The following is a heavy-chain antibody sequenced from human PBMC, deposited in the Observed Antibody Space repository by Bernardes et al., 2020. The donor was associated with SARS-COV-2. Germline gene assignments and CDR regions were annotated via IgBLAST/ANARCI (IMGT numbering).Heavy chain of an antibody. D-gene: IGHD4-17*01. Sequence: SETLSLTCTVSGGSISSGGYYWSWIRQHPGKGLEWIGYIYYSGSTYYNPSLKSRVTISVDTSKNQFSLKLSSVTAADTAVYYCARDPEMTTVTTFWNYGMDVWGQGTTVTVSS. CDR2: IYYSGST. V-gene: IGHV4-31*03. CDR3: ARDPEMTTVTTFWNYGMDV. CDR1: GGSISSGGYY. J-gene: IGHJ6*02.